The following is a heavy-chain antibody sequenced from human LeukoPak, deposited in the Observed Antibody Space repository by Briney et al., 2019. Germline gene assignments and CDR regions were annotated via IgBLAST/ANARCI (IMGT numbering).Heavy chain of an antibody. V-gene: IGHV4-34*01. CDR1: GGSFSGYY. CDR2: INHSGST. Sequence: SETLSLTCAVYGGSFSGYYWSWIRQPPGKGLEWIGEINHSGSTNYNPSLKSRVTISVDTSKNQFSLKLSSVTAADTAVYYCARGHPQYCSGGSCYDYWGQGTLVTVSS. J-gene: IGHJ4*02. CDR3: ARGHPQYCSGGSCYDY. D-gene: IGHD2-15*01.